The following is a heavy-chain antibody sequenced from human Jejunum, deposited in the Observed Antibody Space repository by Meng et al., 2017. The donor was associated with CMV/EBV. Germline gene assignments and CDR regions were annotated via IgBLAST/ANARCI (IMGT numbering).Heavy chain of an antibody. CDR2: ITTSSSYL. J-gene: IGHJ4*02. V-gene: IGHV3-21*01. Sequence: SCAPSGFPFSSYSLHCVRQAPGKGLEWVSSITTSSSYLYYADSVKGRFTISRDNTKNSLYLQMNSLRAEDTAVYYCTTRILGSSGWYWGQGTLVTVSS. D-gene: IGHD6-19*01. CDR3: TTRILGSSGWY. CDR1: GFPFSSYS.